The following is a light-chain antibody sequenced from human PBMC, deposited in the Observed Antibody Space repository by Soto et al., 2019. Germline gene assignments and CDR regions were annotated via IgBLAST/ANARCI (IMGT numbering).Light chain of an antibody. J-gene: IGKJ5*01. CDR3: QQRSNWPPIT. CDR2: AAS. V-gene: IGKV3D-15*01. Sequence: EILLTQSPATLSLSPGDSATLSCRASQRVSRNVAWYQQKPGQAPRLLISAASTGAAGVPARFNAAGSGTVFTLTISSLQSEDFAIYYCQQRSNWPPITFGQGTRLEIK. CDR1: QRVSRN.